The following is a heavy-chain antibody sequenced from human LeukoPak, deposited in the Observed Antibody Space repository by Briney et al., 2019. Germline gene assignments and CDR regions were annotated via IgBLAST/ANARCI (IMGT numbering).Heavy chain of an antibody. Sequence: SETLSLTCTVSGGSISSGNYHWSWIRQSAGKGLEWIGGIYTTGSTNYNPSLKSRVTISVDTSKNQFSLSLNSVTAADTAVYYCARFTALVTYGDYWGQGALVTVSS. CDR1: GGSISSGNYH. CDR2: IYTTGST. CDR3: ARFTALVTYGDY. V-gene: IGHV4-61*02. J-gene: IGHJ4*02. D-gene: IGHD5-18*01.